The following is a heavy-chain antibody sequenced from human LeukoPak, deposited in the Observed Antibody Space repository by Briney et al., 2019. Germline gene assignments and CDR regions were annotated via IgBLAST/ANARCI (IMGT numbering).Heavy chain of an antibody. J-gene: IGHJ4*02. CDR2: ITSSSSTI. Sequence: GRSLRLSCAASGFTFSSYSMNWVRQAPGKGLEWVSYITSSSSTIYYADSVKGRFTISRDNAKNSLYLQMSSLRDEDTAVYYCARDRPGATVTPFDYWGLGTLVTVSS. CDR3: ARDRPGATVTPFDY. V-gene: IGHV3-48*02. CDR1: GFTFSSYS. D-gene: IGHD4-17*01.